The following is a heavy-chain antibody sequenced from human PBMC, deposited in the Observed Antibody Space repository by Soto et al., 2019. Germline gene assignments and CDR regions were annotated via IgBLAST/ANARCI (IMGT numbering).Heavy chain of an antibody. J-gene: IGHJ3*02. Sequence: QMQLQESGPGLVKPSETLFLTCTVSGGSISSSGYYWGWIGQPPGKGLEWIGSIFYSGSTHYNPSLKRRVTISVDTSKNQFSLKLTSVTVADTGVYYCARHRYSSGWNSYAFDIWGQGTMVTVSS. D-gene: IGHD6-19*01. CDR1: GGSISSSGYY. V-gene: IGHV4-39*01. CDR3: ARHRYSSGWNSYAFDI. CDR2: IFYSGST.